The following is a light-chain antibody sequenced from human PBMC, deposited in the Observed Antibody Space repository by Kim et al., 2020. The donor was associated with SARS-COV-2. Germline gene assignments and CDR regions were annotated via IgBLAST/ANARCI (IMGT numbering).Light chain of an antibody. CDR3: QHRSDWPIT. Sequence: IVLTQSPATLSLFPGESATLSCGASQNINNHLAWYQHRPGQAPRLLIYDSSNRATGLPGRFSGRGSGTDFTLSISSLEPEDFAVYYCQHRSDWPITFGQGTRLEIK. J-gene: IGKJ5*01. V-gene: IGKV3-11*01. CDR1: QNINNH. CDR2: DSS.